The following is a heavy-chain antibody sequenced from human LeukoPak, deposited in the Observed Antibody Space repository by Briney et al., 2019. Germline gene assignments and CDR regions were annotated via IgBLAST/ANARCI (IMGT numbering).Heavy chain of an antibody. CDR2: IYYSGST. J-gene: IGHJ2*01. CDR3: ARARYYYDSSGRIYWYFDL. CDR1: GGSISSSSYY. V-gene: IGHV4-39*07. D-gene: IGHD3-22*01. Sequence: PSETLSLTCTVSGGSISSSSYYWGWIRQPPGKGLEWIGSIYYSGSTYYNPSLKSRFTISVDTSKNQFSLKLSSVTAADTAVYYCARARYYYDSSGRIYWYFDLWGRGTLVTVSS.